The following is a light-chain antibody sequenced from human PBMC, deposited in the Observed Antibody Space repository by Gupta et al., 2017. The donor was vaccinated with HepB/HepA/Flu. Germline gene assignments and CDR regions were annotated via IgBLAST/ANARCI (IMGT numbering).Light chain of an antibody. CDR1: SSYFGSYNY. CDR3: CSYAGSYTYVI. V-gene: IGLV2-11*01. CDR2: DVS. Sequence: SALPQPRSVSGLPGQSVSISCSGHSSYFGSYNYVSWYQQLPGKAPKHMISDVSTRPSGVPERFSASKSGNTASLTLSGLQAEDEADYYCCSYAGSYTYVIFGGGTQLTVL. J-gene: IGLJ2*01.